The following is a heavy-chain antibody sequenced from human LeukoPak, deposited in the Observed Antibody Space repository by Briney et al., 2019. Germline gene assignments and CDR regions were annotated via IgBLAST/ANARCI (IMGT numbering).Heavy chain of an antibody. CDR2: INHSGST. Sequence: SETLSLTCAVYGGSFSGYYWSWIRQPPGKGLEWIGEINHSGSTNYNPSLKSRVTISVDTSKNQFSLKLRSVTAADTAVYYCARVGMITFGGVIDPHYYFDYWGQGTLVTVSS. CDR1: GGSFSGYY. V-gene: IGHV4-34*01. D-gene: IGHD3-16*02. CDR3: ARVGMITFGGVIDPHYYFDY. J-gene: IGHJ4*02.